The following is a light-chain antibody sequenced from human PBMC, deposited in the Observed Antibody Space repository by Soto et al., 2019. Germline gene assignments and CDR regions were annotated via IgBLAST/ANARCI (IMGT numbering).Light chain of an antibody. CDR1: RSDIGSNS. V-gene: IGLV1-44*01. CDR3: AAWDDSLTGPV. CDR2: NNN. Sequence: QSVLTQPPSASGTPGQTAIISCSGSRSDIGSNSVNWYQHLPGTAPKLLIYNNNQRPSGVPDRFSGSKSGTSASLAISGLQSEDEADYYCAAWDDSLTGPVFGTGTKLTVL. J-gene: IGLJ1*01.